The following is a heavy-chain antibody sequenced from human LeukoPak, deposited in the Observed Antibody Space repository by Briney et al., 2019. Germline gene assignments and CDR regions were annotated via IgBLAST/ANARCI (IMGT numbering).Heavy chain of an antibody. J-gene: IGHJ4*02. CDR1: GYTFTSYG. Sequence: ASVKVSCKASGYTFTSYGISWVRQAPGQGLEWMGWISAYNGNTKYAQKFQGRVTMTTDTSTSTAYMELRSLRSDDTAVYYCARYDRYCSGGDCHYYFDYWGQGTLVTVSS. V-gene: IGHV1-18*01. CDR3: ARYDRYCSGGDCHYYFDY. CDR2: ISAYNGNT. D-gene: IGHD2-15*01.